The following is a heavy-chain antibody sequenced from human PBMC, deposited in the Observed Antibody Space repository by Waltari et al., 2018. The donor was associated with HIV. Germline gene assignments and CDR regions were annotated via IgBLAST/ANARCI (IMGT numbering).Heavy chain of an antibody. CDR1: GGSFSGYY. V-gene: IGHV4-34*01. J-gene: IGHJ6*02. CDR3: ARIRFLEWFSTPYYYYYGMDV. Sequence: QVQLQQWGAGLLKPSETLSLTCAVYGGSFSGYYWSWIRQPPGKGLEWIGEINHSGSTNYNPSLKSRVTISVDTSKNQFSLKLSSVTAADTAVYYCARIRFLEWFSTPYYYYYGMDVWGQGTTVTVSS. CDR2: INHSGST. D-gene: IGHD3-3*01.